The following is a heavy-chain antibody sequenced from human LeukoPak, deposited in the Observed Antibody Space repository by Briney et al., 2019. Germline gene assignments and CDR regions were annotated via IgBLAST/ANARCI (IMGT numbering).Heavy chain of an antibody. V-gene: IGHV4-39*01. CDR2: IYYSGST. CDR3: AIRSFLAARPKAGLGRIDY. J-gene: IGHJ4*02. D-gene: IGHD6-6*01. CDR1: GGSISSSSYY. Sequence: SETLSLTCTVSGGSISSSSYYWGWIRQPPGKGLEWSGSIYYSGSTYYDPSLKSRVTISVDTSKNQFSLKLSSVTAADTAVYYCAIRSFLAARPKAGLGRIDYWGQGTLVTVSS.